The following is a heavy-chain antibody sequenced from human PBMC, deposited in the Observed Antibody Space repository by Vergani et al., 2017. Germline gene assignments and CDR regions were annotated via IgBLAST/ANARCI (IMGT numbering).Heavy chain of an antibody. CDR3: ATYGSDYYYGMDV. CDR1: GFTFSSYW. J-gene: IGHJ6*02. CDR2: INSDGSST. D-gene: IGHD3-10*01. V-gene: IGHV3-74*01. Sequence: EVQLEESGGGLVQPGGSLRLSCAASGFTFSSYWMHWVRQAPGKGLVWVSRINSDGSSTSYADSVKGRFTISRDNAKNTLYLQMNSLRAEDTAVYYCATYGSDYYYGMDVWGQGTTVTVSS.